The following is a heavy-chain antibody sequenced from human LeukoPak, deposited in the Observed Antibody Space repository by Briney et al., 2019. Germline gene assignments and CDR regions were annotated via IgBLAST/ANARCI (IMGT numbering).Heavy chain of an antibody. CDR3: STTTVTTEYCFGY. CDR2: IYYSGST. V-gene: IGHV4-59*01. J-gene: IGHJ4*02. Sequence: SETLSLTCTVSGGTISRYHWSWLRQPPGKGLEWIGYIYYSGSTNYNPSLKSRVTMSVDTSKNQFSLQLNSVTATDTAVYYWSTTTVTTEYCFGYWSQGTLVTVSS. CDR1: GGTISRYH. D-gene: IGHD4-17*01.